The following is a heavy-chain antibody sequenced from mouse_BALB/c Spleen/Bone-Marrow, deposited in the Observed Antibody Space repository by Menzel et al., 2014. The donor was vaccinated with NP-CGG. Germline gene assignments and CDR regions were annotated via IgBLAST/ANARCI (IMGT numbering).Heavy chain of an antibody. CDR3: ARHGGFGNDCDY. J-gene: IGHJ2*01. Sequence: EVMLVASGGGLVKLGGSLTLSCAASGFTFSSYYMSWVRQTPEKRLELVAAINSNGGSAYYPDTVKGRFTISRDNAKNTLFLQMSSLKSEDTALYYCARHGGFGNDCDYWGQGTTLTVSS. V-gene: IGHV5-6-2*01. D-gene: IGHD2-1*01. CDR2: INSNGGSA. CDR1: GFTFSSYY.